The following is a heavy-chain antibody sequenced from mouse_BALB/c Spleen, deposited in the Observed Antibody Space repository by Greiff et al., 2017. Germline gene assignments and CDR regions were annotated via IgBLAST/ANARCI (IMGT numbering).Heavy chain of an antibody. CDR1: GFSLTGYG. J-gene: IGHJ3*01. D-gene: IGHD2-14*01. CDR2: IWGDGST. CDR3: ARDYYRYDDSLAY. Sequence: QVQLKESGPGLVAPSQSLSITCTVSGFSLTGYGVNWVRQPPGKGLEWLGMIWGDGSTDYNSALKSRLSISKDNSKSQVFLKMNSLQTDDTARYYCARDYYRYDDSLAYWGQGTLVTVSA. V-gene: IGHV2-6-7*01.